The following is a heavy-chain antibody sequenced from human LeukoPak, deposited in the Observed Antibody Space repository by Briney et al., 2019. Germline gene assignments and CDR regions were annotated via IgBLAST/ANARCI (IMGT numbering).Heavy chain of an antibody. D-gene: IGHD5-18*01. J-gene: IGHJ4*02. V-gene: IGHV3-21*01. Sequence: KSGGSLRLSCAASGFTFSSYSMNWVRQAPGKGLEWVSSISGSSSYIYYADSVKGRFTISRDNAKNSLYLQMNSLRAEDTAVYYCASSGYSYGFSPDYWGQGTLVTVSS. CDR1: GFTFSSYS. CDR3: ASSGYSYGFSPDY. CDR2: ISGSSSYI.